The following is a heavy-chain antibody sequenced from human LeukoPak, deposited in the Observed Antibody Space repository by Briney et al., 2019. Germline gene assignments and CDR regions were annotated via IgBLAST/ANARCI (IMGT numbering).Heavy chain of an antibody. D-gene: IGHD3-22*01. V-gene: IGHV3-30*18. CDR1: GFTFNNYG. CDR2: ISFDGSIK. J-gene: IGHJ4*02. CDR3: AKGSYYDSDGFYQHFDY. Sequence: AGSLRLSCAASGFTFNNYGIHWVRQAPGKGLEWVALISFDGSIKYYADSVKGRFTISRDNPKNTLYLQMNSLRAEDTAVYYCAKGSYYDSDGFYQHFDYWGQGTLVTVSS.